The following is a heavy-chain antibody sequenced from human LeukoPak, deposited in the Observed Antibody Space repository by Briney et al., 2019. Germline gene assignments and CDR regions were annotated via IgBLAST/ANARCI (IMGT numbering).Heavy chain of an antibody. CDR2: IYSGGST. Sequence: GGSLRLSCAASGFTVSSNYMSWVRQAPGKGLECVSVIYSGGSTYYADSVKGRFTISRDNSKNTLYLQMNSLRAEDTAVYYCARALHLWFGMDEGWFDPWGQGTLVTVSS. D-gene: IGHD3-10*01. V-gene: IGHV3-66*01. CDR3: ARALHLWFGMDEGWFDP. CDR1: GFTVSSNY. J-gene: IGHJ5*02.